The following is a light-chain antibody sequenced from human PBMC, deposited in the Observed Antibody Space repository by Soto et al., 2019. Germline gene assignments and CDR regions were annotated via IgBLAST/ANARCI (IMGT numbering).Light chain of an antibody. J-gene: IGKJ1*01. CDR1: QSVSSNS. Sequence: EIVLTQSPGTLSLSPGESATLSCRASQSVSSNSLAWYRRNPGQPPSLLIYGTSTRATDIPRGFSGSGSGTDFTLTITRLEPEDFAVYFCQQYGDSPPTFGQGTQGEVK. CDR3: QQYGDSPPT. CDR2: GTS. V-gene: IGKV3-20*01.